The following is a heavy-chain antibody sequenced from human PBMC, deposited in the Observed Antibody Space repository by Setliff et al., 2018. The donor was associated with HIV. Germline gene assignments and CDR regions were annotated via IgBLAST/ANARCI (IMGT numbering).Heavy chain of an antibody. CDR1: GASIGSSTYY. V-gene: IGHV4-39*01. CDR2: IYYSGST. Sequence: SETLSLTCTVSGASIGSSTYYWGCIRRPPGKGLEWIGSIYYSGSTYYNPSLKSRVTISRDPSKNHFSLKLSSVTAADTAIYYCARHPAEGSGSYAALKRYFDLWGRGTLVTVPS. D-gene: IGHD3-10*01. CDR3: ARHPAEGSGSYAALKRYFDL. J-gene: IGHJ2*01.